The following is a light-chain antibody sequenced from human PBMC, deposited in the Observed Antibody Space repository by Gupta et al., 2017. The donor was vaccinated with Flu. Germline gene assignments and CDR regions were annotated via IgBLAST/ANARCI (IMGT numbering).Light chain of an antibody. CDR1: ALPKKY. V-gene: IGLV3-10*01. J-gene: IGLJ2*01. CDR2: EDT. CDR3: CSTDSSGNHRV. Sequence: SYELTQPPSVSVSPGQTARITCSGDALPKKYTYWYQQKSGQAPFLVIYEDTKRPSGIPARFSGSSSGTMASLTISEAQVEDEADFYCCSTDSSGNHRVFGGGTKLTVL.